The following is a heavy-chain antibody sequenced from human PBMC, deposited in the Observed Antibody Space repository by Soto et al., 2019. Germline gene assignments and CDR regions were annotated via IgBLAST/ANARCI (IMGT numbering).Heavy chain of an antibody. CDR2: IYHNGTT. J-gene: IGHJ4*02. CDR3: ARGPQY. CDR1: GGSIISSHW. V-gene: IGHV4-4*02. Sequence: QVQLQESGPGQVKTSETLSLTCAVSGGSIISSHWWTWVRQSPGKGLEWIGEIYHNGTTNYNPSLKSRLTISVDTSKNHFSLSLSPVTARDTATYFCARGPQYWGPGKLVTVSS.